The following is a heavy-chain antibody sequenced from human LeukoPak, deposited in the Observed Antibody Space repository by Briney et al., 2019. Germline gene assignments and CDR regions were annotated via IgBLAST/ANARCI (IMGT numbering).Heavy chain of an antibody. CDR3: STGSGHAFDI. CDR1: GFTFSSYW. Sequence: GGSLRLSCAASGFTFSSYWMHWVRQVPGKGLVWVSRINSDGSSTSYADSVKGRFTISRDNAKNTLYVQMNSLRAEETAVYCCSTGSGHAFDIWGRGTMVTVSS. V-gene: IGHV3-74*01. J-gene: IGHJ3*02. CDR2: INSDGSST. D-gene: IGHD3-10*01.